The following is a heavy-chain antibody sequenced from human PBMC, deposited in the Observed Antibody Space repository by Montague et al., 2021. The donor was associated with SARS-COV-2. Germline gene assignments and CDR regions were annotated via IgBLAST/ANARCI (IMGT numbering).Heavy chain of an antibody. Sequence: SETLSLTCAVSGGSITGFSWSWVRQPAGKGLGWIGRVTTSGTTNXSPSLRSRVTMSVDTSKNQFSLNLSSVTAADTAIYYCARTPTRPLSLDSWGQGTLVTVSS. D-gene: IGHD6-6*01. V-gene: IGHV4-4*07. J-gene: IGHJ4*02. CDR3: ARTPTRPLSLDS. CDR2: VTTSGTT. CDR1: GGSITGFS.